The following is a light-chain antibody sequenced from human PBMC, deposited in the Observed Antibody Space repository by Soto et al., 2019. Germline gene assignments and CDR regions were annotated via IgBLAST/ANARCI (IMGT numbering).Light chain of an antibody. J-gene: IGLJ1*01. V-gene: IGLV2-23*01. Sequence: QSALTQPASVSGSPGQSIAISCTGTSSVVGSYNLVSWYQQHPGKAPKLMIYEGTKRPSGVSNRFSGSKSGNTASLTISGLQAEDEADYYCCSSAGSSLYVFGSGTKVTVL. CDR1: SSVVGSYNL. CDR2: EGT. CDR3: CSSAGSSLYV.